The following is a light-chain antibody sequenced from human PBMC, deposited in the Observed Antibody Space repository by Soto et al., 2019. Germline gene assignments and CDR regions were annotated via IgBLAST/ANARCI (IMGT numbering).Light chain of an antibody. CDR3: CSYGGSYV. J-gene: IGLJ1*01. CDR2: DVS. V-gene: IGLV2-11*01. Sequence: QSALTQPRSVSGSPGQSVTISCTGTSSDVGGFKYVSWCQQQPGKAPKVLIYDVSQRPSGVPDRFSGSTSGNTASLTISGLQAEDEADYYCCSYGGSYVFGTGTKVTVL. CDR1: SSDVGGFKY.